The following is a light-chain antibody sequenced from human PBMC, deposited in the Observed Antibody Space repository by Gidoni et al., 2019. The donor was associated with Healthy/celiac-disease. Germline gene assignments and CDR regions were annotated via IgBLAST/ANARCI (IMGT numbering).Light chain of an antibody. Sequence: DIQMTQSPSSLSASVGDRVTITCRASQSISSYLNWYQQKPGKAPKLLIYAASSLQSGVPSRFSGSGSGTDFTLTISSLQPEDFATYYCQQSYSTPPSFGQXTNVEIK. CDR2: AAS. J-gene: IGKJ1*01. CDR3: QQSYSTPPS. V-gene: IGKV1-39*01. CDR1: QSISSY.